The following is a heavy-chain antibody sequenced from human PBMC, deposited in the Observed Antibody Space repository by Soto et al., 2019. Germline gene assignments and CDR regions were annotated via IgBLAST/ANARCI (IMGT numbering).Heavy chain of an antibody. Sequence: PGGSLRLSCAASGFTFSSYAMSWVRQAPGKGLEWVSAISGSGGSTYYADSVKGRFTISRDNSKNTLYLQMNSLRAEDTAVYYCAKDRGSSSWYSSYLDYWGQGTLVTVSS. CDR2: ISGSGGST. J-gene: IGHJ4*02. CDR1: GFTFSSYA. CDR3: AKDRGSSSWYSSYLDY. D-gene: IGHD6-13*01. V-gene: IGHV3-23*01.